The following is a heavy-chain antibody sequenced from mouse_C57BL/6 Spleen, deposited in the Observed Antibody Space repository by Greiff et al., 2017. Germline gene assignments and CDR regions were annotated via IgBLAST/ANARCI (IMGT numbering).Heavy chain of an antibody. CDR3: ARKGYGSTYAMDY. Sequence: VQLVESGAELVRPGASVKLSCKASGYTFTDYYINWVKQRPGQGLEWIARIYPGSGNTYYNEKFKGKATLTAEKSSSTAYMQLSSLTSEDSAVYFCARKGYGSTYAMDYWGQGTSVTVSS. CDR1: GYTFTDYY. J-gene: IGHJ4*01. D-gene: IGHD1-1*01. V-gene: IGHV1-76*01. CDR2: IYPGSGNT.